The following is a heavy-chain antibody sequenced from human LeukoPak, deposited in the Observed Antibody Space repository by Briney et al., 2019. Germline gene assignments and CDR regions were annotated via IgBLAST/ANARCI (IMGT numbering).Heavy chain of an antibody. Sequence: SETLSLTCAVYGGSFSPYYWSWIGQPPGKGLEWIGEINHSGSTNYNPSLKSRVTISVDTSKNQFSLRLSSVTAADTAVYYCARGGLYCGSDCYVDYWGQGTLVTVSS. D-gene: IGHD2-21*02. V-gene: IGHV4-34*01. CDR2: INHSGST. CDR1: GGSFSPYY. CDR3: ARGGLYCGSDCYVDY. J-gene: IGHJ4*02.